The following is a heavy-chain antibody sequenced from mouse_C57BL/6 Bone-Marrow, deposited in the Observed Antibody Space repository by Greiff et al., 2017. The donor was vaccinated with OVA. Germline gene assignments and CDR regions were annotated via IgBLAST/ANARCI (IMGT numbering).Heavy chain of an antibody. J-gene: IGHJ4*01. CDR2: ISYDGSN. CDR3: AREGLGRDAMDY. D-gene: IGHD4-1*01. V-gene: IGHV3-6*01. CDR1: GYSITSGYY. Sequence: EVKLMESGPGLVKPSQSLSLTCSVTGYSITSGYYWNWIRQFPGNKLEWMGYISYDGSNNYNPSLKNRISITRDTSKNQFFLKLNSVTTEDTATYYCAREGLGRDAMDYWGQGTSVTVSS.